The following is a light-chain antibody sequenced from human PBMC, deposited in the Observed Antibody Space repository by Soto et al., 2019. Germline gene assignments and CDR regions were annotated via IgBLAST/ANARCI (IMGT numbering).Light chain of an antibody. J-gene: IGKJ2*01. Sequence: EIVLTQSPGTLSLSPGERATLSCRASQSVGGNYLAWYQQKPGQAPRLHVYAASTRATGIPDRFSGSGSGTDFSLTISRLEPEDFAVYYCQQYGSSLRTFGQGTKLEIK. CDR2: AAS. CDR3: QQYGSSLRT. CDR1: QSVGGNY. V-gene: IGKV3-20*01.